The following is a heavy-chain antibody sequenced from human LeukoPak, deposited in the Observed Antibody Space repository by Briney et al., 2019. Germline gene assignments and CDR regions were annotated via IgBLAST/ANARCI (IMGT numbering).Heavy chain of an antibody. D-gene: IGHD3-3*01. V-gene: IGHV3-30-3*01. J-gene: IGHJ4*02. CDR3: ARGYYDFWSGYSYYFDY. CDR2: ISCDGSNK. CDR1: GFTFSSYA. Sequence: GGSLRLSCAASGFTFSSYAMHWVRQAPGKGLEWVAVISCDGSNKYYADSVKGRFTISRDNSKNTLYLQMNSLRAEDTAVYYCARGYYDFWSGYSYYFDYWGQGTLVTVSS.